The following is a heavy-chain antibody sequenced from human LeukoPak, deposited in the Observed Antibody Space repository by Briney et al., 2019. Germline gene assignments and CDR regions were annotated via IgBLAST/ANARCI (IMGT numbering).Heavy chain of an antibody. CDR1: GFTFSSYA. CDR3: ARANFRSYIVSY. V-gene: IGHV3-30*04. J-gene: IGHJ4*02. D-gene: IGHD1-26*01. Sequence: GRSLRLSCAASGFTFSSYAMHWVRQAPGKGLEWEAVISYDGSDKYYADSVKGRFTISRDNSKNTLYLQMNSLRAEDTAVYYCARANFRSYIVSYWGQGTLVTVSS. CDR2: ISYDGSDK.